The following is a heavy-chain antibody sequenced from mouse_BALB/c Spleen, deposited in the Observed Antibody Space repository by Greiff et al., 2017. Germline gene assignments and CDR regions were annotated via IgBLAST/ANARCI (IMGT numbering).Heavy chain of an antibody. CDR1: GFSLTSYG. V-gene: IGHV2-9*02. CDR2: IWAGGST. Sequence: QVQLKESGPGLVAPSQSLSITCTVSGFSLTSYGVHWVRQPPGKGLEWLGVIWAGGSTNYNSALMSRLSISKDNSKSQVFLKMNSLQTDDTAMYCCATMIIYFDYWGQGTTLTVSS. D-gene: IGHD2-4*01. J-gene: IGHJ2*01. CDR3: ATMIIYFDY.